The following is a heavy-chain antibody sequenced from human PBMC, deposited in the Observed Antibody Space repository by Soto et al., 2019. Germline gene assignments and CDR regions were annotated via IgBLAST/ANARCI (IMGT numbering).Heavy chain of an antibody. V-gene: IGHV4-59*01. CDR3: ARDLLGYCGTGCYPLDV. D-gene: IGHD2-21*02. CDR2: MYNTGST. CDR1: GGSISGYY. Sequence: SETLSLTCTVSGGSISGYYWSWIRQPPGKGLEWIGYMYNTGSTVYNPSFKSRVTISVDTSKSQFSLSLNSVTAADTAIYYCARDLLGYCGTGCYPLDVWGQGTTVTVS. J-gene: IGHJ6*02.